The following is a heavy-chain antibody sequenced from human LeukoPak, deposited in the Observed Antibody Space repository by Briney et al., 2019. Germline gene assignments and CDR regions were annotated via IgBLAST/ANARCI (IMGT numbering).Heavy chain of an antibody. V-gene: IGHV1-2*02. D-gene: IGHD3-10*01. Sequence: ASVKVSCKASGYTFTGYYMHWVRQAPGQGLEWMGWINPNSGGTNYAQKFQGRVTMTRDTSISTAYMELSRLRSDDTAVYYCARSGGYGSGSYYYYYYYMDVWGKGTTVTVSS. J-gene: IGHJ6*03. CDR3: ARSGGYGSGSYYYYYYYMDV. CDR1: GYTFTGYY. CDR2: INPNSGGT.